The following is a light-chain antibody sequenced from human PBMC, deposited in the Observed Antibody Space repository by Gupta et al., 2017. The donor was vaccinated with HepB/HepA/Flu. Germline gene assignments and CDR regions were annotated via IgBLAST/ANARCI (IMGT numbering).Light chain of an antibody. V-gene: IGKV2-30*01. J-gene: IGKJ4*01. CDR3: MQASHWPLT. CDR1: QGLVYSDGNTY. Sequence: DVVMTQSLLSLPVPLGQPASISCRSSQGLVYSDGNTYLSWFQQRPGQSPRRLIYKVSDRDSGVPDRFSGSGSGNGYTLRISRVEADDVGIYYCMQASHWPLTFGGGTKVEIK. CDR2: KVS.